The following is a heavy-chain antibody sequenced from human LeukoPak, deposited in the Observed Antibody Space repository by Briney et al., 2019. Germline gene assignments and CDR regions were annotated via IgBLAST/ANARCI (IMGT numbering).Heavy chain of an antibody. Sequence: SETLSLTCSVPGASIIRSGYYWGWFPQPPGKGLEGIGSIFYSGSTYYNPSLKSRVTISVDKSKNQFSLKLSSVTAADTAVYYCARDQGAVAGTNYFDYWGQGTLVTVSS. D-gene: IGHD6-19*01. CDR1: GASIIRSGYY. CDR3: ARDQGAVAGTNYFDY. J-gene: IGHJ4*02. V-gene: IGHV4-39*07. CDR2: IFYSGST.